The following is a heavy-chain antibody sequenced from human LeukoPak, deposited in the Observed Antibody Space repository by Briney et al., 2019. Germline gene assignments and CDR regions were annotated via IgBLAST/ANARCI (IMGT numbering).Heavy chain of an antibody. CDR2: INTDGSST. D-gene: IGHD2-2*03. V-gene: IGHV3-74*01. CDR1: GFTFSSYW. J-gene: IGHJ1*01. Sequence: GRSLRLSCTASGFTFSSYWMHWVRQAPGKGLVWVSRINTDGSSTTYADCVRGRFTISRDNAKNTLYLQMNSLRAEDTAVYYCARAGYCSGTNCYLYFQHWGQGTLVTVSS. CDR3: ARAGYCSGTNCYLYFQH.